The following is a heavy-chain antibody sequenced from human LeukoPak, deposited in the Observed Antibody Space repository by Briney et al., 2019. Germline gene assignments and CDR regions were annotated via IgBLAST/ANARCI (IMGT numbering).Heavy chain of an antibody. V-gene: IGHV4-34*01. Sequence: SETLSLTCAVYGGSFSGYYWSWIRQPPGKGLEWIGEINHSGSTNYNPSLKSRVTISVDTSKNQFSLKLSSVTAADSAVYYCARGSPNFDIVVVPAARRRNWFDPWGQGTLVTVSS. CDR3: ARGSPNFDIVVVPAARRRNWFDP. D-gene: IGHD2-2*01. CDR1: GGSFSGYY. CDR2: INHSGST. J-gene: IGHJ5*02.